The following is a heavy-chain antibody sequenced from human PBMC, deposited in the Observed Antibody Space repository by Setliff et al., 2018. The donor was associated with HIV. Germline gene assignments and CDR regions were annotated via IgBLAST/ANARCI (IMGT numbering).Heavy chain of an antibody. CDR2: IIPMFGTG. V-gene: IGHV1-69*05. Sequence: SVKVSCKTSGGTFSSYGISWVRQAPGQGLEWMGGIIPMFGTGFYAQKFQGRVTITTDESRSTAYMELSSLRSEDTAVYYCARPQWELGVDYYGMDVWGQGTTVTVSS. J-gene: IGHJ6*02. D-gene: IGHD1-26*01. CDR3: ARPQWELGVDYYGMDV. CDR1: GGTFSSYG.